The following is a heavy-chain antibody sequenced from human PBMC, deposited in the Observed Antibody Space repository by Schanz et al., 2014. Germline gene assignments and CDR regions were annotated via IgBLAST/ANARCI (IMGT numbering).Heavy chain of an antibody. CDR2: ISYDGSNK. D-gene: IGHD2-15*01. CDR1: GFTLSSYA. V-gene: IGHV3-30-3*01. Sequence: QVQLVESGGGVVQPWRSLRLSCAAYGFTLSSYAMHWVRQAPGKGLEWVAVISYDGSNKYYADSVKGRFTISRDNSKNTLYLQMNTLRAEDTAVYYCARDRGYCSGGSCLTFDYWGQGTLVTVSS. CDR3: ARDRGYCSGGSCLTFDY. J-gene: IGHJ4*02.